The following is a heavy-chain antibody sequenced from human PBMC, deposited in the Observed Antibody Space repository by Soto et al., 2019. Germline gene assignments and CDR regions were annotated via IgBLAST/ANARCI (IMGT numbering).Heavy chain of an antibody. V-gene: IGHV4-59*01. Sequence: SETLSLTCTVSGGSISSYYWSWIRQPPGKGLEWIGYIYYSGSTNYNPSLKSRVTVSVDTSKNQFSLKLSSVTAADTAVYYCARDLYYDSSGYRNGFDYWGQGTLATVSS. D-gene: IGHD3-22*01. CDR2: IYYSGST. J-gene: IGHJ4*02. CDR1: GGSISSYY. CDR3: ARDLYYDSSGYRNGFDY.